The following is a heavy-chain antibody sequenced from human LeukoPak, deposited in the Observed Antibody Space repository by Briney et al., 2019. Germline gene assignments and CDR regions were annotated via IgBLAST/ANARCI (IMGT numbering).Heavy chain of an antibody. V-gene: IGHV4-39*01. CDR1: GGSISTTSYY. D-gene: IGHD3-22*01. CDR3: ARLLYDRSGYYYFDY. Sequence: TSETQSLTCTVSGGSISTTSYYWGWIRQPPGKGLEWIGSIYYSGSTYDNPSLKSRVTISVDTSKNQVSLKLRSVTAADTAVYYCARLLYDRSGYYYFDYWGQGTLVTVSS. J-gene: IGHJ4*02. CDR2: IYYSGST.